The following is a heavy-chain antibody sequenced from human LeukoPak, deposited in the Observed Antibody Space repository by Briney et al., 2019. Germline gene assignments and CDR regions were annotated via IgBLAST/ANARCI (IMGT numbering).Heavy chain of an antibody. CDR2: IYHSGST. CDR1: GGSISSGGYS. D-gene: IGHD3-22*01. Sequence: SETLSLTCAVSGGSISSGGYSWSWIRQPPGKGLEWIGYIYHSGSTYYNPSLKSRVTISVDRSKNQFSLKLSSVTAADTAVYYCASNYYDSSGYYAFDIWGQGTVVTVSS. CDR3: ASNYYDSSGYYAFDI. V-gene: IGHV4-30-2*01. J-gene: IGHJ3*02.